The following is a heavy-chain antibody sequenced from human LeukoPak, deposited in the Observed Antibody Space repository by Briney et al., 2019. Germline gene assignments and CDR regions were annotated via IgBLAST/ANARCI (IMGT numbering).Heavy chain of an antibody. CDR1: GFTFSSYS. CDR2: TTSSSSTI. J-gene: IGHJ4*02. CDR3: AREGNYHDTSGYYRGRFDK. Sequence: GGSLRLSCAASGFTFSSYSMNWVRQAPGKRLEWVSYTTSSSSTIYYADSVKGRFTISRDNAKNSLYLQMNSLRAEDTAVYYCAREGNYHDTSGYYRGRFDKWGQGTLVSVSS. V-gene: IGHV3-48*01. D-gene: IGHD3-22*01.